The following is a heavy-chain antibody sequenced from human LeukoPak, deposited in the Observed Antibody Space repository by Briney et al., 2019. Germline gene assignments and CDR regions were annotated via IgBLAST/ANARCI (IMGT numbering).Heavy chain of an antibody. CDR2: IRYDGSNK. J-gene: IGHJ4*02. CDR1: GFTFSSYG. CDR3: AKDYYGSGSYYTGPTDY. D-gene: IGHD3-10*01. Sequence: PGGSLRLSCAASGFTFSSYGTHWVRQAPGKGLEWVAFIRYDGSNKYYADSVKGRFTISRDNSRNTLYLQMNSLRAEDTAVYYCAKDYYGSGSYYTGPTDYWGQGTLVTVSS. V-gene: IGHV3-30*02.